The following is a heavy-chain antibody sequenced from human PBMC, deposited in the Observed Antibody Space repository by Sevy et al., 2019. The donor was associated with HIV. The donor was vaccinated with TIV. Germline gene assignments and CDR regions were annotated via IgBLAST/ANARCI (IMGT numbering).Heavy chain of an antibody. Sequence: GGSLRLSCAASGFSLSDYAIHWARQGPVKGLEWLTVISFDGGNKYYADSVKGRFTISRENSKNTVYLQMNSLRPDDTALYYCESCPYNSGLRLDFWGRGILVTVSS. J-gene: IGHJ4*02. CDR2: ISFDGGNK. D-gene: IGHD5-12*01. V-gene: IGHV3-30-3*01. CDR3: ESCPYNSGLRLDF. CDR1: GFSLSDYA.